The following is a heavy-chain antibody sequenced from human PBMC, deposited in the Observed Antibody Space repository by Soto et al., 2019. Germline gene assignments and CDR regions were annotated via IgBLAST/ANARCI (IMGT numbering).Heavy chain of an antibody. CDR2: FIPMFNRP. Sequence: QVQLVQSGAEVKKPGSSVKVSCKASGGTFSSYAISWVRQAPGQGLEWMEGFIPMFNRPHSARKFQGRVTITADESTSTAYMDLSSLRSEDTAVYYCARGQFHHVSNYYYALDVWGQGTTVTVSS. V-gene: IGHV1-69*01. CDR1: GGTFSSYA. CDR3: ARGQFHHVSNYYYALDV. J-gene: IGHJ6*02.